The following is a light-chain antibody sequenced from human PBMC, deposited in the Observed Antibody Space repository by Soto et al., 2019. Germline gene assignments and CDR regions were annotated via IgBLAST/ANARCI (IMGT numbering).Light chain of an antibody. V-gene: IGKV1-13*02. J-gene: IGKJ5*01. CDR1: QGISSA. Sequence: AIQLTQSPSSLSASVGDRVTITCRASQGISSALAWYQQKPGKAPKLLIYDASSLESGVPSMFSGRGSGTYCTLTITSLQPEDFATYYCQQCNSYPRPSITFGQGTRLEIK. CDR2: DAS. CDR3: QQCNSYPRPSIT.